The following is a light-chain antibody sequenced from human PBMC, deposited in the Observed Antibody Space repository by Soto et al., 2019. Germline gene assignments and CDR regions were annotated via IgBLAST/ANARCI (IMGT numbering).Light chain of an antibody. V-gene: IGLV2-14*01. CDR1: STDIGAYDY. CDR2: EVT. CDR3: SSYTTSSTVL. Sequence: QSALTQPASVSGSPGQSVTISCTGTSTDIGAYDYVSWYQHHPGKAPKLMISEVTNRPSGVSDRFSGSKSGNTSSLTSSGIQAEDEADYYCSSYTTSSTVLFGGGTKVTVL. J-gene: IGLJ2*01.